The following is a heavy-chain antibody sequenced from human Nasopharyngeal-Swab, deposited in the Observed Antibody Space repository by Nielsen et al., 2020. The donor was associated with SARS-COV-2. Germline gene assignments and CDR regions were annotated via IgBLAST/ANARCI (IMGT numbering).Heavy chain of an antibody. CDR3: AKEQGTGWQHHFDY. Sequence: GESLKSACAASGFTFSSAMSWVRQAPGKGLECVSGIGGSGVKTYYADSVKGRFTISRDNSKNTLYLQMNSLRAEDTAVYYCAKEQGTGWQHHFDYWGQGTLVTVSS. CDR2: IGGSGVKT. CDR1: GFTFSSA. J-gene: IGHJ4*02. V-gene: IGHV3-23*01. D-gene: IGHD6-19*01.